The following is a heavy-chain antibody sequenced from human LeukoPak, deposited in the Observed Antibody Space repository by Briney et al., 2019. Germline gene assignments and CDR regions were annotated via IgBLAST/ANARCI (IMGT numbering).Heavy chain of an antibody. CDR3: ARGPFAYYFDY. Sequence: SETLSLTCAVYGGFLSGYYWCWIRQPPGKGLEWIGEINHSGSTNYNPSLKSRVTISVDTSKNQFSLKLSSVTAADTAVYYCARGPFAYYFDYWGQGTLVTVSS. D-gene: IGHD2-21*01. CDR1: GGFLSGYY. CDR2: INHSGST. J-gene: IGHJ4*02. V-gene: IGHV4-34*01.